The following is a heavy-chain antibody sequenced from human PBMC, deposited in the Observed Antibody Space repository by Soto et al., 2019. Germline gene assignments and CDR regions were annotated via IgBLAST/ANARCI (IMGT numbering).Heavy chain of an antibody. CDR2: ISGYNGNT. J-gene: IGHJ6*02. CDR1: GYTFSNYG. V-gene: IGHV1-18*01. D-gene: IGHD6-19*01. CDR3: SRFIMVGGWFDPNYDHGMDV. Sequence: QVQLVQSGAEVKKPGASVTVSCKTSGYTFSNYGINWVRQAPGQGLEWMGWISGYNGNTNYAQTVQGRVTMTTATSTGTVYMELRSLKSDDTAISYCSRFIMVGGWFDPNYDHGMDVWGQGTTVTVSS.